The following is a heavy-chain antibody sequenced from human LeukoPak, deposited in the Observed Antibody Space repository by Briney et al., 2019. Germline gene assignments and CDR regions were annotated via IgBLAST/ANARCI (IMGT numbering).Heavy chain of an antibody. CDR2: IYYSGTT. D-gene: IGHD1-26*01. V-gene: IGHV4-39*01. Sequence: ASETLSLTCTVSGDSISSSSYYWGWIRQPPGKGLEWIGTIYYSGTTYYNPSLQSRVTISIDTSKNQFSLKLSSVTAADTAVYYCARLKGGRNSYFDYWGQGTLVIVSS. CDR1: GDSISSSSYY. CDR3: ARLKGGRNSYFDY. J-gene: IGHJ4*02.